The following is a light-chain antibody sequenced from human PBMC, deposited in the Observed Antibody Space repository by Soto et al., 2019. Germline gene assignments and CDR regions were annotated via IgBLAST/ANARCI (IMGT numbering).Light chain of an antibody. CDR1: QSISSN. CDR2: GAS. Sequence: EIVMTQSPVTLSVSPGERVTLSCRASQSISSNLAWYQQKPGQAPRLLIYGASPRATGIPARFSGSGSGTEFTLTISSLQSEDFAVYYCQQYNNWPGWAFGQGTKVEIK. CDR3: QQYNNWPGWA. V-gene: IGKV3-15*01. J-gene: IGKJ1*01.